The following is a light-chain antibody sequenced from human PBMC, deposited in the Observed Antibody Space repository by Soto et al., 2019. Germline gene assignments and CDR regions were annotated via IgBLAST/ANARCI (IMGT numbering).Light chain of an antibody. CDR1: TSNIGSNN. CDR2: SND. V-gene: IGLV1-47*02. J-gene: IGLJ3*02. Sequence: QSALAQPPSVSGTPGQRLTISCSGGTSNIGSNNVYWYQQLPGAAPKLLIYSNDQRPSGVPERFSGSRSGTSASLAISDLRSGDEGDYFCAAWDDSLRGVMFGGGTQLTVL. CDR3: AAWDDSLRGVM.